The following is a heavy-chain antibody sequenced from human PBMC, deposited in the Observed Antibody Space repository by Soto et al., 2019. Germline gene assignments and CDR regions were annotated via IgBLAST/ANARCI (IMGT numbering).Heavy chain of an antibody. CDR2: IGGSNTDR. D-gene: IGHD1-26*01. CDR3: AKDAVSYNGKWDWFDS. V-gene: IGHV3-23*01. Sequence: DVQLLQSGGGLVQPGGSLTLSCAASRFIFSDYAMNWVRQAPGKGLEWVSSIGGSNTDRYYADSVKGRFIISRDKSKNTMDLQMNSLRDDDTAVYYCAKDAVSYNGKWDWFDSWGQGTLVTVSS. J-gene: IGHJ5*01. CDR1: RFIFSDYA.